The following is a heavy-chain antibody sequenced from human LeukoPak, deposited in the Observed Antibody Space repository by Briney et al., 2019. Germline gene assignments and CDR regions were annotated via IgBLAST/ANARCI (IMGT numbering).Heavy chain of an antibody. CDR3: ARESYYDSSGYLDY. J-gene: IGHJ4*02. D-gene: IGHD3-22*01. CDR2: INAGNGST. Sequence: ASVKVSCKASGYTFTSYAMHWVRQAPGQRLEWMGWINAGNGSTKYSQKFQGRVTITRDTSASTAYMELSSLRSGDTAVYYCARESYYDSSGYLDYWGQGTLVTVSS. CDR1: GYTFTSYA. V-gene: IGHV1-3*01.